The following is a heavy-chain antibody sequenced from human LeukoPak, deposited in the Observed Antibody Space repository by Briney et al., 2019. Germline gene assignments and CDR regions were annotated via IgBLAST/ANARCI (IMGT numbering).Heavy chain of an antibody. V-gene: IGHV3-7*01. J-gene: IGHJ4*02. Sequence: GGSLRLSCAASGFTFSSYWMHWVLQAPGKGLEWVANINGDGRDKYYVGSVRGRFTISRDNADNALYLQMNSLRGDDTALYYCARGVDSAIDWWGQGTLVTVSS. CDR1: GFTFSSYW. D-gene: IGHD3-9*01. CDR2: INGDGRDK. CDR3: ARGVDSAIDW.